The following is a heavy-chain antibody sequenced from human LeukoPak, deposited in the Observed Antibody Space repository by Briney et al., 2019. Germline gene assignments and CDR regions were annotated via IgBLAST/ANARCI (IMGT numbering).Heavy chain of an antibody. J-gene: IGHJ4*02. Sequence: ASVKVSWKASGYTFTGYYMHWVRQAPGLGLEWMGWINPNSGGTNYAQKFQGRVTMTRDTSISTAYMELSRLRSDDTAVYYCARESSGSYYGDYWGQGTLVTVSS. CDR2: INPNSGGT. CDR3: ARESSGSYYGDY. CDR1: GYTFTGYY. V-gene: IGHV1-2*02. D-gene: IGHD1-26*01.